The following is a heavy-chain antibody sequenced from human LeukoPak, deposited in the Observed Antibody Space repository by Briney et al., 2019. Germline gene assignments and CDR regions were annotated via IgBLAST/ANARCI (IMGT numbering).Heavy chain of an antibody. CDR1: GFXFSSYA. D-gene: IGHD6-13*01. Sequence: PGGSLRLSCAASGFXFSSYALTWVRQAPGKGLEWVSAISGNGGSTNYADSVKGRFTISRDNSKNTLYLQVNSLRAEDTAVYYCAKYRSAWSFDYWGQGTLVTVSS. CDR3: AKYRSAWSFDY. V-gene: IGHV3-23*01. J-gene: IGHJ4*02. CDR2: ISGNGGST.